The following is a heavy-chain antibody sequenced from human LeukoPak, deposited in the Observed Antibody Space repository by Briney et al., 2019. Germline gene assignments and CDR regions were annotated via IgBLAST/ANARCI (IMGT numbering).Heavy chain of an antibody. V-gene: IGHV4-59*08. Sequence: PSETLSLTCTVSGGTISTYYWSWIRQPPGKGLEWIGCIYYSGRTNHNPSLKSRLTISVDTSQNQFTLKLRSVTAADTAVYYCAGHRGSYPDSGFGYWGQGTLVTVSS. CDR3: AGHRGSYPDSGFGY. J-gene: IGHJ4*02. CDR1: GGTISTYY. CDR2: IYYSGRT. D-gene: IGHD1-26*01.